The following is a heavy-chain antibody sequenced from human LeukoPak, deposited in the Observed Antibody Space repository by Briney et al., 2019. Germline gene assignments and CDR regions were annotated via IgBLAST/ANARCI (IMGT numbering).Heavy chain of an antibody. Sequence: GGSLRLSCAASGFTFSNYWMTWVRQAPGKGLEWVSIISGSDGHIYYADSVKGRFTISRDNSMNILYLQMNSLRVEDTAVYYCAIDPIDNHAFWGQGTLVTASS. CDR3: AIDPIDNHAF. CDR2: ISGSDGHI. D-gene: IGHD1-26*01. CDR1: GFTFSNYW. J-gene: IGHJ4*02. V-gene: IGHV3-23*01.